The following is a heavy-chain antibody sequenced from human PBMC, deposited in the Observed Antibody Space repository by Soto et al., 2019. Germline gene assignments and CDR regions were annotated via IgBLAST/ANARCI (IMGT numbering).Heavy chain of an antibody. CDR3: ASVDGSSGFYYFDY. D-gene: IGHD3-22*01. V-gene: IGHV4-30-2*01. CDR1: GGSISSGGYS. Sequence: SETLSLTCAVSGGSISSGGYSWSWIRQPPGKGLEWIGYIYHSGSTYYNPSLKSRVTISVDRSKNQFSLKLSSVTAADTAVYYCASVDGSSGFYYFDYWGQGTLVTVSS. CDR2: IYHSGST. J-gene: IGHJ4*02.